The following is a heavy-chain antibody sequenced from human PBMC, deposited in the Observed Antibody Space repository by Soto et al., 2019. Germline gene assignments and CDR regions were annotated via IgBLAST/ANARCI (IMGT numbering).Heavy chain of an antibody. V-gene: IGHV1-46*03. J-gene: IGHJ4*02. D-gene: IGHD2-2*01. Sequence: GASVKVSCKASGYTFTSYYMHWVRQAPGQGLEWMGIINPSGGSTSYAQKFQGRVTMTRDTSTSTVYMELSSLRSEDTAVYYCASPGYCSSTSCYDLSYWGQGTLVTVSS. CDR3: ASPGYCSSTSCYDLSY. CDR1: GYTFTSYY. CDR2: INPSGGST.